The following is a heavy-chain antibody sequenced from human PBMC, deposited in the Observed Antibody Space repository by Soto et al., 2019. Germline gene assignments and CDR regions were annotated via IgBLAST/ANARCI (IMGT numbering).Heavy chain of an antibody. Sequence: GGSLRLSCAASGLIFSTYDMNWVRQAPGKGLEWISYISSSSSPIYYADSVKGRFTISRDNAKNSLYLQMNSLRDEDTAVYYCARDRYGDYAMDVWGQGTTVTVSS. CDR1: GLIFSTYD. D-gene: IGHD4-17*01. V-gene: IGHV3-48*02. CDR3: ARDRYGDYAMDV. J-gene: IGHJ6*02. CDR2: ISSSSSPI.